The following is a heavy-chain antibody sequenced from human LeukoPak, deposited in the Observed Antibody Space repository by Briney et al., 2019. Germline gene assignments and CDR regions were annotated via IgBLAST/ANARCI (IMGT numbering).Heavy chain of an antibody. D-gene: IGHD4-17*01. CDR1: GGSISSGGYY. V-gene: IGHV4-30-2*01. J-gene: IGHJ4*02. CDR2: IYHSGST. CDR3: ARVTAVTRDFDY. Sequence: PSETLSLTCTVSGGSISSGGYYWSWIRQPPGKGLEWIGYIYHSGSTYYNPSLKSRVTISVDRSKNQFSLKLSSVTAADTAVYYCARVTAVTRDFDYWGQGTLVTVSS.